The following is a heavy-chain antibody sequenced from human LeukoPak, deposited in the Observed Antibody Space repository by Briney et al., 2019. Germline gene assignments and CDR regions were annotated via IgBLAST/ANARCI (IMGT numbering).Heavy chain of an antibody. V-gene: IGHV4-34*01. D-gene: IGHD5-18*01. J-gene: IGHJ2*01. Sequence: SETLSLTCAVYGGSFSGYYWSWIRQPPGKELEWIGEINHSGSTNYNPSLKSRVTISVDTSKNQFSLKLSSVTAADTAVYYCARGVFEGYTDWYFDLWGRGTLVTVSS. CDR3: ARGVFEGYTDWYFDL. CDR2: INHSGST. CDR1: GGSFSGYY.